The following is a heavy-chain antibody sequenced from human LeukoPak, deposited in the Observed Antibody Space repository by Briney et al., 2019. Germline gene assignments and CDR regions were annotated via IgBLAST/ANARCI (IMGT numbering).Heavy chain of an antibody. CDR1: GGTFSSYA. Sequence: SVKVSCKASGGTFSSYAISWVQQAPGQGLEWMGRIIPILGIANYEQKFQGRVTITADKSTSTAYMELSSLRSEDTAVYYCARLGVGATPFDYWGQGTLVTVSS. D-gene: IGHD1-26*01. CDR3: ARLGVGATPFDY. CDR2: IIPILGIA. J-gene: IGHJ4*02. V-gene: IGHV1-69*04.